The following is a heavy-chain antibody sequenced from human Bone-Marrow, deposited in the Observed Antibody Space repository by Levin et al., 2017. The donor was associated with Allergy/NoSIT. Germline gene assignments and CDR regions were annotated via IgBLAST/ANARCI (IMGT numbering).Heavy chain of an antibody. CDR1: GYTFTSYY. CDR2: INPSGGST. J-gene: IGHJ4*02. V-gene: IGHV1-46*01. D-gene: IGHD3-3*01. CDR3: ARGREWGRMDY. Sequence: GESLKISCKASGYTFTSYYMHWVRQAPGQGLEWMGIINPSGGSTSYAQKFQGRVTMTRDTSTSTVYMELSSLRSEDTAVYYCARGREWGRMDYWGQGTLVTVSS.